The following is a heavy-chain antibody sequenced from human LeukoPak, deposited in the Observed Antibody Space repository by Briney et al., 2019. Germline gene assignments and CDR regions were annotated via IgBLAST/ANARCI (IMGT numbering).Heavy chain of an antibody. V-gene: IGHV4-4*07. Sequence: SETLSLTCTVSGGSISSYYWSWIRQPAGKGLEWIGRIYTSGSTNYNPSLKSRVTMSVDTSKNQFSLKLSSVTAADTAVYYCARLPLVIRGVIHPPEYYFDFWGQGTLVSVSS. CDR3: ARLPLVIRGVIHPPEYYFDF. J-gene: IGHJ4*02. CDR2: IYTSGST. CDR1: GGSISSYY. D-gene: IGHD3-10*01.